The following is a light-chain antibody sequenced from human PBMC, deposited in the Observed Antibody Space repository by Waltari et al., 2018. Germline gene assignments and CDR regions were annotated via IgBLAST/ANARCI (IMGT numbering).Light chain of an antibody. CDR1: GSNIGAGYD. CDR2: GSP. CDR3: QSYDTSLSVV. J-gene: IGLJ3*02. Sequence: QSVLTQPPSVSGAPRQRVTISCTGSGSNIGAGYDVHWYQPVPRAAPRLLIYGSPPRPLGVPDRFFGSTSGTSASLAIIGLQAEDEADYYCQSYDTSLSVVFGGGTKVTVL. V-gene: IGLV1-40*01.